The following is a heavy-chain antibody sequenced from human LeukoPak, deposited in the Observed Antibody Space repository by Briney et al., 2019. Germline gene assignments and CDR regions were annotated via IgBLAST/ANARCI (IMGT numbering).Heavy chain of an antibody. Sequence: SETLSLTCAVYGGSFSGYYWRWIRQPPGKGLEWIGEINHSGSTNYNPSLKSRVTISVDTSKNQFSLKLSSVTAADTAVYYCARVGSSWSYNWFDPWGQGTLVTVSS. CDR1: GGSFSGYY. V-gene: IGHV4-34*01. J-gene: IGHJ5*02. CDR2: INHSGST. CDR3: ARVGSSWSYNWFDP. D-gene: IGHD6-13*01.